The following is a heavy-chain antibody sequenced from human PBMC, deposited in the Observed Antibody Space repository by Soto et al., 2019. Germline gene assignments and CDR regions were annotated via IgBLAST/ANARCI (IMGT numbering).Heavy chain of an antibody. Sequence: ASVKVSCKASGYTFTSYGISWVRQAPGQGLEWMGWISAYNGNTNYAQKLQGRVTMTTDTSTSTAYMELRSLRSDDTAVYHCAREHIVVVTAILSNYYYYGMDVWGQGTTVTVSS. CDR1: GYTFTSYG. V-gene: IGHV1-18*01. CDR3: AREHIVVVTAILSNYYYYGMDV. J-gene: IGHJ6*02. CDR2: ISAYNGNT. D-gene: IGHD2-21*02.